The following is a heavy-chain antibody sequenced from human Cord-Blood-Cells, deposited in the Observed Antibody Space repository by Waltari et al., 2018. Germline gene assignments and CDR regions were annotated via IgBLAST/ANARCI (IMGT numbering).Heavy chain of an antibody. CDR3: ARDIGPAAAGFDY. D-gene: IGHD6-13*01. CDR2: ISYDGSNK. V-gene: IGHV3-30-3*01. J-gene: IGHJ4*02. CDR1: GFTFCSYA. Sequence: QVQLVESGGGVVQPGRSLRLSCAASGFTFCSYAMHWVRQAPGKGLEWVAVISYDGSNKYYADSVKVRFTISRDNSKNTLYLQMNSLRAEDTAVYYCARDIGPAAAGFDYWGQGTLVTVSS.